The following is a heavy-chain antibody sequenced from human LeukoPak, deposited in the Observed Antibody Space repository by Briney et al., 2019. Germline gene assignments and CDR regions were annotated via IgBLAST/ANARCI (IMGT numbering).Heavy chain of an antibody. V-gene: IGHV4-4*07. CDR2: IYTSGST. D-gene: IGHD3-9*01. Sequence: SETLSLTCTVSGGSISSYYWSWIRQPAGKGLELIGRIYTSGSTNYNPSLKSRVTMSVDTSKNQFSLKLSSVTAADTAVYYCARGLYYDILTGYYNWFDPWGQGTLVTVSS. J-gene: IGHJ5*02. CDR1: GGSISSYY. CDR3: ARGLYYDILTGYYNWFDP.